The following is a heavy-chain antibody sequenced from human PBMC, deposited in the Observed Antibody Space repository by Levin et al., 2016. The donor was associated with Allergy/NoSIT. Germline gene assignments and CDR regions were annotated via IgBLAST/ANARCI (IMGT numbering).Heavy chain of an antibody. CDR1: GFTFSDYY. V-gene: IGHV3-11*06. Sequence: GGSLRLSCAASGFTFSDYYMSWIRQAPGKGLEWVSYISSSSSYTNYADSVKGRFTISRDNAKNSLYLQMNSLRAEDTAVYYCARDANDYYGSGSYLDYWGQGTLVTVSS. CDR2: ISSSSSYT. D-gene: IGHD3-10*01. CDR3: ARDANDYYGSGSYLDY. J-gene: IGHJ4*02.